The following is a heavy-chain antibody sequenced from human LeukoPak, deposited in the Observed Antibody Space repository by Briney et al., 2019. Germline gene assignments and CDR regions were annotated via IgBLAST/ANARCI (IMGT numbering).Heavy chain of an antibody. V-gene: IGHV3-11*01. CDR1: GFTFSDYY. J-gene: IGHJ3*02. CDR2: ISSSGSPI. D-gene: IGHD6-19*01. Sequence: GGSLRLSCAASGFTFSDYYMTWIRQAPGKGLEWVSYISSSGSPIFYGDSVKGRFTISRDNAKNSLYLQMNSLRAEDTALYYCAKDIRAVAGHDAFDIWGQGTMVTVSS. CDR3: AKDIRAVAGHDAFDI.